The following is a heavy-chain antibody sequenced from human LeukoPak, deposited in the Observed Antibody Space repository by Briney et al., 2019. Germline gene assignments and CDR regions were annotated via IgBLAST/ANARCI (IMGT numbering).Heavy chain of an antibody. Sequence: GASVKVSCKASGDTFSSYVISWVRQAPGQGLEWMGGIIPIFRTANYAQKFQGRVTITADESTSTAYMELSSLRSEDTAVYYCARSYYSDTSGYSFWFDPWGQGTLVTVSS. CDR1: GDTFSSYV. V-gene: IGHV1-69*13. CDR2: IIPIFRTA. CDR3: ARSYYSDTSGYSFWFDP. D-gene: IGHD3-22*01. J-gene: IGHJ5*02.